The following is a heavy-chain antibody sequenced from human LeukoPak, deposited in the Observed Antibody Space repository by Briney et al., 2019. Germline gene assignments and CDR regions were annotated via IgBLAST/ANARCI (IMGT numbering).Heavy chain of an antibody. CDR3: ARGKAGDCSSTSCPKGYFDD. Sequence: PSETLSLTCAVYGGSFSGYYWSWIRQPPGKGLEWIGEINHSGSTNYNPSLKSRVTISVDTSKNQFSLKLSSVTAADTAVYYCARGKAGDCSSTSCPKGYFDDWGKGTLVTVSS. CDR1: GGSFSGYY. J-gene: IGHJ4*02. D-gene: IGHD2-2*01. CDR2: INHSGST. V-gene: IGHV4-34*01.